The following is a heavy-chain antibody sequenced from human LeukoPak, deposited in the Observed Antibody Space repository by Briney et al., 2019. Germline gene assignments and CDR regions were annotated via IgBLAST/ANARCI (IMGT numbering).Heavy chain of an antibody. J-gene: IGHJ5*02. Sequence: PGGSLRLSCAASGFTFSSNSMNWVRQAPGKGLEWVSSISSSSSNIYYADSVKGRFTISRDNAENSLYLQMNSLRAEDTDVYYCARDPGYSSGWSPRGWFDPWGQGTLVTVSS. V-gene: IGHV3-21*01. CDR3: ARDPGYSSGWSPRGWFDP. CDR2: ISSSSSNI. D-gene: IGHD6-19*01. CDR1: GFTFSSNS.